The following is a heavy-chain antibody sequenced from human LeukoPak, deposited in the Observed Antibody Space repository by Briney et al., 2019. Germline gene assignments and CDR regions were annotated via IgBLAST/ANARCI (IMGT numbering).Heavy chain of an antibody. CDR2: ISGSGGST. CDR1: GFTFSSYA. V-gene: IGHV3-23*01. J-gene: IGHJ4*02. CDR3: AKEHDYSNYYYFDF. D-gene: IGHD4-11*01. Sequence: PGRSLRLSCAASGFTFSSYAMSWVRQAPGKGLEWVSSISGSGGSTYYADSVKGRFTISRDNSKNTLYLQMNSLRAEDTAVYYCAKEHDYSNYYYFDFWGQGTLVTVSS.